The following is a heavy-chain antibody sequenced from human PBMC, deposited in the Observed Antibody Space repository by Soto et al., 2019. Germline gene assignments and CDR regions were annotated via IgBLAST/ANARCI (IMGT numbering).Heavy chain of an antibody. CDR1: GGSFSGHS. V-gene: IGHV4-34*01. J-gene: IGHJ5*01. CDR2: INHSGRV. D-gene: IGHD3-22*01. Sequence: SETLSLTCAVYGGSFSGHSWTWLRQSPGKGLEWIGDINHSGRVNYSPSLKSRVTISLDTSKNQFSLTLSAVTAADTAMYYCSTRAYDTNGYYRFDPWGQGTLVTVSS. CDR3: STRAYDTNGYYRFDP.